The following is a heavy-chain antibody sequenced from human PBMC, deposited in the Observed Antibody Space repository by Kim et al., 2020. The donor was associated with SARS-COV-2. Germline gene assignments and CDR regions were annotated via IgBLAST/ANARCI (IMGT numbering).Heavy chain of an antibody. J-gene: IGHJ4*02. CDR3: AREVHSMGIFYFDS. Sequence: SETLSLTCTVSGDSITSDYWSWIRQPPGKRPELIGYIHYSGTTNYVPSLKTRVTISLHTSKKQFSLSLASVTAADTAVYYCAREVHSMGIFYFDSWGPGTLVTVSS. CDR1: GDSITSDY. V-gene: IGHV4-59*01. D-gene: IGHD2-21*01. CDR2: IHYSGTT.